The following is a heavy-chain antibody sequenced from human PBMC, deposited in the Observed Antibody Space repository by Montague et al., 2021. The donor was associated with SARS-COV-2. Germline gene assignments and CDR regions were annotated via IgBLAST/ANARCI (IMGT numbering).Heavy chain of an antibody. CDR1: GFTFSSYA. Sequence: SLRLSCAASGFTFSSYAMHWVRQAPGKGLEWVAVISYDGSNKYYADSVKGRFTIPRDNSKNTLYLQMNSLRAEDTAVYYCARDLTGTLYYGMDVWGQGTTVTVSS. D-gene: IGHD3-9*01. J-gene: IGHJ6*02. CDR3: ARDLTGTLYYGMDV. CDR2: ISYDGSNK. V-gene: IGHV3-30-3*01.